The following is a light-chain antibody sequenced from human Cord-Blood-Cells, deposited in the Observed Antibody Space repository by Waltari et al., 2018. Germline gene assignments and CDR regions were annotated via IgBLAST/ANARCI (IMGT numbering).Light chain of an antibody. CDR1: QSVLYSSNNKNY. CDR2: WAS. V-gene: IGKV4-1*01. J-gene: IGKJ2*01. Sequence: DIVMTQSPDSLPVSLGDRSTINCKSSQSVLYSSNNKNYLAWYQQKPGQPPKLLIYWASTRGSGVPDRFSGSGSGTDFTLTISSLQAEDVAVYYCQQYYSTPYTFGQGTKLEIK. CDR3: QQYYSTPYT.